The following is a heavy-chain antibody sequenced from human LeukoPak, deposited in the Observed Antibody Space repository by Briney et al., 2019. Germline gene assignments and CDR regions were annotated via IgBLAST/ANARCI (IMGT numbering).Heavy chain of an antibody. D-gene: IGHD2-15*01. CDR2: IYETVTT. Sequence: PSETLSLTCTVSGGSISSYYWSWIRQPPGKGLEWIGYIYETVTTNYNPSLKSRVTISVDTSKNQFSLRLDSVTAADTAVYYCATKRYCSGGSCYSFDYWGQGTLVTVSS. V-gene: IGHV4-59*01. J-gene: IGHJ4*02. CDR3: ATKRYCSGGSCYSFDY. CDR1: GGSISSYY.